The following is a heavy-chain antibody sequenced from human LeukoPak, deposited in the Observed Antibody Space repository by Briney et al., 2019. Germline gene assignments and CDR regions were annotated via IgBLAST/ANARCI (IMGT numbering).Heavy chain of an antibody. Sequence: VGSLRLSCAASGFTFSSYSMNCVRQAPGKGLEWVSSISRSRSEIYYADSVKGRVTISIDNAKNSLYLQMNSLRAEDTAVYYCARDDSSSDNWFDPWGQGTLVTVSS. V-gene: IGHV3-21*01. CDR1: GFTFSSYS. J-gene: IGHJ5*02. D-gene: IGHD6-13*01. CDR3: ARDDSSSDNWFDP. CDR2: ISRSRSEI.